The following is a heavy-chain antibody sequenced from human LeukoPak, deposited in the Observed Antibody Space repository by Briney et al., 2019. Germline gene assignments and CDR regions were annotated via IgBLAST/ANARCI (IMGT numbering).Heavy chain of an antibody. Sequence: PSETLSLTCAVYGGSFSGYYWSWIRQPPGKGLEWIGEINHSGSTNYNPSLKSRVTISVDTSKNQFSLKLSSVTAADTAVYYCARGGSVLRFLEWLSTPHEGYYYYYYGMDVWGQGTTVTVSS. D-gene: IGHD3-3*01. CDR3: ARGGSVLRFLEWLSTPHEGYYYYYYGMDV. CDR2: INHSGST. V-gene: IGHV4-34*01. CDR1: GGSFSGYY. J-gene: IGHJ6*02.